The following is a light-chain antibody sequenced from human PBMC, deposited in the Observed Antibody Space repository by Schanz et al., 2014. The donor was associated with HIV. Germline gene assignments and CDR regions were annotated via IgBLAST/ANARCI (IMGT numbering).Light chain of an antibody. Sequence: QSALTQPASVSGSPGQSITISCTGTSSDVGNYNYVSWYQQLPGKVPKLMIYDVSNRASGVSNRFSGSKSGNTASLTISGLQAEDETDYYCSSYAGNNNLGVFGTGTKLTVL. V-gene: IGLV2-14*03. CDR2: DVS. CDR1: SSDVGNYNY. J-gene: IGLJ1*01. CDR3: SSYAGNNNLGV.